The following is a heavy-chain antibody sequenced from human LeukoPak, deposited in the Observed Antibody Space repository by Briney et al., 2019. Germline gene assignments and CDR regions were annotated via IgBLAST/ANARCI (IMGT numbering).Heavy chain of an antibody. D-gene: IGHD3-10*01. CDR3: VKGRYGTGWDF. CDR2: ITSDGENT. CDR1: GFSFSTHN. Sequence: GGSLRLSCSAAGFSFSTHNMHWVRQAPGKGLEFVSGITSDGENTDYLDFVKGRFTITRDNSKNTLYLHMTSLRPEDTAVYFCVKGRYGTGWDFWGPGTLVIVSS. J-gene: IGHJ4*02. V-gene: IGHV3-64D*06.